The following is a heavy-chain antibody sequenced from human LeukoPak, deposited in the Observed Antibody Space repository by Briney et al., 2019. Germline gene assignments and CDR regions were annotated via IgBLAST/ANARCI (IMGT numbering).Heavy chain of an antibody. D-gene: IGHD3-9*01. V-gene: IGHV3-23*01. Sequence: PGGSLRLSCAASGFTFSNYAMSWVRQAPGKGLEWVSAISAIDGTTSYADSVKGRFTISRDNSKNTLFLQMNSLRAEDTAVYYCAVKYYDILTGWVDWGQGTLVTVSS. CDR2: ISAIDGTT. CDR1: GFTFSNYA. J-gene: IGHJ4*02. CDR3: AVKYYDILTGWVD.